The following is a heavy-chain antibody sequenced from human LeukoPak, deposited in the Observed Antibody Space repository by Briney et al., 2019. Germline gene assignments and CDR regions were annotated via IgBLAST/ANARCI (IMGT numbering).Heavy chain of an antibody. J-gene: IGHJ5*02. CDR3: ARGYSSSGHNWFDP. CDR2: IFYSGST. D-gene: IGHD6-13*01. Sequence: SETLSLTCTVSGASISSYYWSRIRQPPGKGLEWIGHIFYSGSTKYNPSLKSRLTIAVDTSRNQFSLKLSSVSAADTAVYYCARGYSSSGHNWFDPWGQGTLVTVSS. V-gene: IGHV4-59*01. CDR1: GASISSYY.